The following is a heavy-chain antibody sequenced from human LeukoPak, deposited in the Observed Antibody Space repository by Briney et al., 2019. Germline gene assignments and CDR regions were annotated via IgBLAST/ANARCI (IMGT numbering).Heavy chain of an antibody. V-gene: IGHV6-1*01. Sequence: SQTLSLTCAISGDSVSSNSAAWNWIRQSPSRGLEWLGRTYYRSKWYNDYAVSVKSRITINPDTSKNQFSLQLNSVTPEDTAAYYCARDIPRGPTYSSGWYSSYYYYGMDVWGQGTTVTVSS. CDR2: TYYRSKWYN. CDR1: GDSVSSNSAA. CDR3: ARDIPRGPTYSSGWYSSYYYYGMDV. J-gene: IGHJ6*02. D-gene: IGHD6-19*01.